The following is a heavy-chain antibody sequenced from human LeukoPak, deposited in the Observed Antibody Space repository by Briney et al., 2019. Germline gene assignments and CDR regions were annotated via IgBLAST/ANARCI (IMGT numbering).Heavy chain of an antibody. J-gene: IGHJ4*02. Sequence: SETLSLTCTVSGGSISSYYWSWIRQPPGKGLEWIGYIYYSGSTNYNPSLKSRVTMSVDTSKSHFSLKLSSVTAADTAVYYCARVGYSSSWSGGGYYFDYWGQGTLVTVSS. D-gene: IGHD6-13*01. CDR2: IYYSGST. CDR1: GGSISSYY. CDR3: ARVGYSSSWSGGGYYFDY. V-gene: IGHV4-59*01.